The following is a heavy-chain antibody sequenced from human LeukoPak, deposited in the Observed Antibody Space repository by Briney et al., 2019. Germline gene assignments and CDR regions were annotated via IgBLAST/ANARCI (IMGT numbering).Heavy chain of an antibody. D-gene: IGHD3-10*01. CDR2: IYYSGST. CDR3: ARDQNTMVRGVIIFRGRWFDP. CDR1: GGSISSSSYY. Sequence: PSETLSLTCTVSGGSISSSSYYWGWIRQPPGKGLEWIGSIYYSGSTYYNPSLKSRVTISVDTSKNQFSLKLSSVTAADTAVYYCARDQNTMVRGVIIFRGRWFDPWGQGTLVTVSS. J-gene: IGHJ5*02. V-gene: IGHV4-39*07.